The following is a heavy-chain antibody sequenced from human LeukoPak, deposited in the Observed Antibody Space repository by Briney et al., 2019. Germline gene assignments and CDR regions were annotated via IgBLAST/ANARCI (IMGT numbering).Heavy chain of an antibody. CDR1: GFTFSSYG. V-gene: IGHV3-33*01. CDR2: IWYDGSNK. D-gene: IGHD3-10*01. Sequence: GRSLRLSCAASGFTFSSYGMHWVRQAPGKGLEWVAIIWYDGSNKYYADSVKGRFTISRDNSKNTLYLQMNRLRAEDTAVYYCARVRVRGVMVYYYGMDVWGKGTTVTVSS. J-gene: IGHJ6*04. CDR3: ARVRVRGVMVYYYGMDV.